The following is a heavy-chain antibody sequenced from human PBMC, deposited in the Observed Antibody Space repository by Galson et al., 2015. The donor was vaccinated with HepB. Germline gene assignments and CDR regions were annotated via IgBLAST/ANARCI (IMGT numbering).Heavy chain of an antibody. D-gene: IGHD3-9*01. Sequence: SVKVSCKASGYTFTTYGISWVRQAPGQGLEWMGWISAYNGNTNYAQKLQGRVTMTTDTSTSTAYMEPRSLRSDDTAVYYCARDILTGYVEPWGQGTLVTVSS. CDR3: ARDILTGYVEP. CDR2: ISAYNGNT. CDR1: GYTFTTYG. V-gene: IGHV1-18*01. J-gene: IGHJ4*02.